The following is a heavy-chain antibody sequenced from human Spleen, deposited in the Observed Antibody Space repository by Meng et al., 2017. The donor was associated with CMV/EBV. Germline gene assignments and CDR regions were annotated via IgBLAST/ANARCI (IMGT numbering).Heavy chain of an antibody. CDR1: GFTFSSYD. D-gene: IGHD6-19*01. CDR3: ARDPGGWDGEDTFHI. CDR2: IGTAGDT. J-gene: IGHJ3*02. V-gene: IGHV3-13*03. Sequence: GESLKISCAACGFTFSSYDMHWVRQATGKGLEWVSAIGTAGDTYYPGSVKGQFTISRENAKNSLYLQMNSLRAGDTAVYYCARDPGGWDGEDTFHIWGQGTMVTVSS.